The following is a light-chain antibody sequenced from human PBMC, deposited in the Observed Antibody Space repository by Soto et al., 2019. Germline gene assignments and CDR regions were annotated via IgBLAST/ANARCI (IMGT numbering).Light chain of an antibody. CDR3: QQRSSWPWT. CDR1: QSVCSF. J-gene: IGKJ1*01. V-gene: IGKV3-11*01. Sequence: IVLTQSPATLSLSPGERATLSCRASQSVCSFLAWYQQKRGQAPRLLIYDASNRATGIPARFSGSGSGTDFTLTISSLEPEDFTVYYCQQRSSWPWTFGQGTKVEIK. CDR2: DAS.